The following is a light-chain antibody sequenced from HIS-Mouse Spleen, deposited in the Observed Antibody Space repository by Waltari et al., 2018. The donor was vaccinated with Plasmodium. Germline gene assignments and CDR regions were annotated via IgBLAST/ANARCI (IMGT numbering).Light chain of an antibody. CDR2: GAS. V-gene: IGKV3-15*01. CDR1: QSVSSN. CDR3: QQYNNWSFT. J-gene: IGKJ3*01. Sequence: EIVMTQSPATLSVSPGERATLSCRASQSVSSNLAWYQQKPGKAPRLLIYGASTRATGIPARFNGSGSGTEFTLTISSLQSEDFAVYYCQQYNNWSFTFGPGTKVDIK.